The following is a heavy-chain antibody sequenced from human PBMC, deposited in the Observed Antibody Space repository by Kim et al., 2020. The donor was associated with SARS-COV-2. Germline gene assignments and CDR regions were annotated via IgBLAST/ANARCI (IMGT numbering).Heavy chain of an antibody. D-gene: IGHD5-12*01. V-gene: IGHV3-74*01. Sequence: GGSLRLSCAASGFTFSIYWMHWVRQAPGKGLVWVSLMNSDGSSTRYADSVKGRFTISRDNAKNTLYLQMNSLRAEDTAVYYCARDLRSSLDYWGQGTLVTVSS. CDR2: MNSDGSST. J-gene: IGHJ4*02. CDR3: ARDLRSSLDY. CDR1: GFTFSIYW.